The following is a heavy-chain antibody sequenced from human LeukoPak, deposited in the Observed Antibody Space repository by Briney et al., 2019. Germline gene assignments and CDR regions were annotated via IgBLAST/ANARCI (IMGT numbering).Heavy chain of an antibody. D-gene: IGHD6-13*01. CDR2: INHSGST. CDR1: GWSFSGYY. J-gene: IGHJ4*02. V-gene: IGHV4-34*01. CDR3: ARFMGIAAAATQAFDY. Sequence: SETLSLTCAVYGWSFSGYYWSWIRQPPGKGLEWIGEINHSGSTNYNTYLTRRVTISVDTSKNQFSLKLSSVTAADTAVYYCARFMGIAAAATQAFDYWGQGTLVTVSS.